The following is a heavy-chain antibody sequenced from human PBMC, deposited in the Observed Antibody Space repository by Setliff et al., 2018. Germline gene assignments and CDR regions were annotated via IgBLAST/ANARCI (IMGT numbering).Heavy chain of an antibody. CDR1: GYTLTELS. Sequence: GASVKVSCKVSGYTLTELSMHWVRQAPGKGLEWMGGFDPEDGETIYAQKFQGRVTMTADTSTDTAYMELSSLRSEDTAVYYCATPRSGIIDAFDIWGQGTMVTVSS. J-gene: IGHJ3*02. V-gene: IGHV1-24*01. CDR3: ATPRSGIIDAFDI. CDR2: FDPEDGET.